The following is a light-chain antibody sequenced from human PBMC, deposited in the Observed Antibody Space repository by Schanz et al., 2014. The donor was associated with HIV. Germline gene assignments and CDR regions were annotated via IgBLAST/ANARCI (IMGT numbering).Light chain of an antibody. CDR3: QQGNSFPRT. CDR1: QSIDRY. V-gene: IGKV1-39*01. Sequence: DIQMTQSPSSLSASVGDRVTITCRASQSIDRYLNWYQQKPGKAPKLLIYGSSNLQSGVPSRFSGSASGTDFTLTINNLQPEDFATYYCQQGNSFPRTFGQGTKVKIK. J-gene: IGKJ1*01. CDR2: GSS.